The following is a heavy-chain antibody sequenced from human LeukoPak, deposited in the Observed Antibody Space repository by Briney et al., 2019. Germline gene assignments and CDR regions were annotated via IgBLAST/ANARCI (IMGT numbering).Heavy chain of an antibody. CDR1: GFTFSSYG. Sequence: GGSLRLSCAAYGFTFSSYGMHWVRQAPGKGLEWVAVIWYDGSNKYYADSVKGRFTISRDNSKNTLYLQMNSLRAEDTAVYYCARDRFPYGDYDFDYWGQETLVTVSS. J-gene: IGHJ4*02. D-gene: IGHD4-17*01. CDR2: IWYDGSNK. V-gene: IGHV3-33*01. CDR3: ARDRFPYGDYDFDY.